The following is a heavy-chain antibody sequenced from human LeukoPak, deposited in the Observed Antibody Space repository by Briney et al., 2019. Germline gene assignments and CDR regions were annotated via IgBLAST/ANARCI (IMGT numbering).Heavy chain of an antibody. V-gene: IGHV4-38-2*02. D-gene: IGHD3-9*01. CDR2: IYHSGST. CDR3: ARGTSDILTGYYPFWFDP. CDR1: GYSISSDYY. J-gene: IGHJ5*02. Sequence: KPSETLSLTCTVSGYSISSDYYWGWIRQPPGKGLEWIGYIYHSGSTYYNPSLKSRVTISVDRSKNQFSLKLSSVTAADTAVYYCARGTSDILTGYYPFWFDPWGQGTLVTVSS.